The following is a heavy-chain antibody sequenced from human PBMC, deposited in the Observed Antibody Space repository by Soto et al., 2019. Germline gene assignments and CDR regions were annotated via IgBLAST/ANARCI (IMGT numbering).Heavy chain of an antibody. CDR3: AKDHGYFDWLPSFDY. Sequence: ASVKVSCKASGGTFSSYAISWVRQAPGQGLEWMGGIIPIFGTANYAQKFQGRVTITADESTSTAYMELSSLRSEDTAVYYCAKDHGYFDWLPSFDYWGQGTLVTVSS. V-gene: IGHV1-69*13. J-gene: IGHJ4*02. CDR2: IIPIFGTA. D-gene: IGHD3-9*01. CDR1: GGTFSSYA.